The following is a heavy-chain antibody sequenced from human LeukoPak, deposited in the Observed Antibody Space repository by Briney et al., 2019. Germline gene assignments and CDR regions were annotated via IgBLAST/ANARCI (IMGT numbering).Heavy chain of an antibody. CDR2: ISYSGST. Sequence: PSETLSLTCTVSGGSISSSNYYWGWIRQPPGKGLEWIGSISYSGSTSYNPSLKSRVTMSVDTSKNQFSLRMSSVTAADTAVYYCARHPVADDGMDVWGQGTTVTVSS. D-gene: IGHD6-19*01. J-gene: IGHJ6*02. V-gene: IGHV4-39*01. CDR1: GGSISSSNYY. CDR3: ARHPVADDGMDV.